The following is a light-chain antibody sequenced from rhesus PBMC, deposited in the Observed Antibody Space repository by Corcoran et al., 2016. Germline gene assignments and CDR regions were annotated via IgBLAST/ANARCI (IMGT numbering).Light chain of an antibody. J-gene: IGKJ2*01. CDR2: KAS. CDR3: QHGYGTPYS. CDR1: ENVNNY. Sequence: DIQMTQSPSSLSASVGDRVTITCRASENVNNYLIWYQQKPGKAPKLLIYKASTLQSGVPSRFSGSGSGTYYTFTISGLQPEDVATYYCQHGYGTPYSFGQGTKVEIK. V-gene: IGKV1-74*01.